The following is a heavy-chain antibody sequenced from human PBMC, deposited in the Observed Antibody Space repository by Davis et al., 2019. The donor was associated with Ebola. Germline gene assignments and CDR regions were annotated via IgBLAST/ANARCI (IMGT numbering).Heavy chain of an antibody. V-gene: IGHV4-59*08. CDR1: DGSISSYY. Sequence: MPSETLSLTCTVSDGSISSYYWSWIRQPPGKGLEWIGYIYYSGSTNYNPSLKSRVTISVDTSKNPFSLKLSSVTAADTAVYYCARQAYDFWSGYYTGNWFDPWGQGTLVTVSS. CDR3: ARQAYDFWSGYYTGNWFDP. J-gene: IGHJ5*02. D-gene: IGHD3-3*01. CDR2: IYYSGST.